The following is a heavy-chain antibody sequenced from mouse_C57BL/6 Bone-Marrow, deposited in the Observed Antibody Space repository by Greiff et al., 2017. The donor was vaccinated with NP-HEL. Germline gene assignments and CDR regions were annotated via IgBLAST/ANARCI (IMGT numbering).Heavy chain of an antibody. J-gene: IGHJ2*01. V-gene: IGHV1-59*01. CDR2: IDPSDSYT. CDR1: GYTFTSYW. Sequence: VQLQQPGAELVRPGTSVKLSCKASGYTFTSYWMHWVKQRPGQGLEWIGVIDPSDSYTNYNQKFKGKATLTVDTSSSTAYMQLSSLTSEDSAVYYCARCYLDYWGQGTTLTVSS. CDR3: ARCYLDY.